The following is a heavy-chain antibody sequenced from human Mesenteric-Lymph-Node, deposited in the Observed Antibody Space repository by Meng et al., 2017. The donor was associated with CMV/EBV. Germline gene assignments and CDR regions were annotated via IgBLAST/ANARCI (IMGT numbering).Heavy chain of an antibody. CDR2: INNLGSAT. CDR1: EFSFSGYW. D-gene: IGHD5-18*01. V-gene: IGHV3-74*01. J-gene: IGHJ5*02. CDR3: ARGKFQSVGIVYSYFDP. Sequence: GESLKISCAASEFSFSGYWMHWVRQAPGKGLMWVSRINNLGSATTYADSVKGRFTISRDNAKNTLYLQMNSLRAEDTAVYYCARGKFQSVGIVYSYFDPWGQGALVTVSS.